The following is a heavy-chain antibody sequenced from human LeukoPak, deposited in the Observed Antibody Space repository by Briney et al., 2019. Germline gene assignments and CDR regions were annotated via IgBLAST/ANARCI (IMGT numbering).Heavy chain of an antibody. CDR2: INHSGSA. Sequence: SETLSLTCAVYGDSFSGYYWSWLRQSPDKGLEWIGQINHSGSAPYNPSLKSRLTISVGASKNQFSLELPSVTAADTAAYYCARGRRRSVGRQYPGGWYYFDCWGRGSLVGDSS. J-gene: IGHJ4*02. CDR3: ARGRRRSVGRQYPGGWYYFDC. D-gene: IGHD6-19*01. V-gene: IGHV4-34*01. CDR1: GDSFSGYY.